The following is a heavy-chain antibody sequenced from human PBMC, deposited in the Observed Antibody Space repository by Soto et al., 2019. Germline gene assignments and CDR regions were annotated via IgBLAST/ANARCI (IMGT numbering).Heavy chain of an antibody. CDR3: AKDPKAYCGGDCYISMDV. D-gene: IGHD2-21*02. Sequence: GGSLRLSWAASGFTFSSDAIGGVRPAPGEGVGWGSGISGSGGSTYYADSVKGRFTISRDNSKNTLYLQMNSLRAEDTAVYYCAKDPKAYCGGDCYISMDVWGQGTTVTVSS. J-gene: IGHJ6*02. V-gene: IGHV3-23*01. CDR1: GFTFSSDA. CDR2: ISGSGGST.